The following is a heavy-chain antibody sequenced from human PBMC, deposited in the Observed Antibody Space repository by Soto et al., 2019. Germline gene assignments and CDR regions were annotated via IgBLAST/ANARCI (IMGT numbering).Heavy chain of an antibody. J-gene: IGHJ2*01. CDR1: GGTFSSYA. CDR2: IIPIFGTA. V-gene: IGHV1-69*01. D-gene: IGHD1-1*01. CDR3: SRPGGPDVYNSPGYFDL. Sequence: QVQLVQSGAEVKKPGSSVKVSCKASGGTFSSYAISWVRQAPGQGLEWMGGIIPIFGTANYAQKFQGRVTSTADESTSTAYMELSSLRDEYTAVYYWSRPGGPDVYNSPGYFDLWVRGTLFTVSS.